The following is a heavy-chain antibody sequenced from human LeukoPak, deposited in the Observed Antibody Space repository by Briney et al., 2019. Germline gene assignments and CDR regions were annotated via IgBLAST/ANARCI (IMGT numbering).Heavy chain of an antibody. CDR3: ARDGPFYGSGSTQPGWFDP. Sequence: ASETLSLTCTVSGGSISSSSYYWGWIRQPPGKGLEWIGSIYYSGSTYYNPSLKSRVTISVDTSKNQFSLKLSSVTAADTAVYYCARDGPFYGSGSTQPGWFDPWGQGTLVTVSS. V-gene: IGHV4-39*02. D-gene: IGHD3-10*01. CDR1: GGSISSSSYY. J-gene: IGHJ5*02. CDR2: IYYSGST.